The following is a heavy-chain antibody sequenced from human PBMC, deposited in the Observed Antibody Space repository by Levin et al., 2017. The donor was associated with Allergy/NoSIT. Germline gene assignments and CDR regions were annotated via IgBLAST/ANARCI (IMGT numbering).Heavy chain of an antibody. J-gene: IGHJ5*02. Sequence: GGSLRLSCAASGFTFSSYGMHWVRQSPGKGLEWVAVISYDESNKNYADSVKGRFTISRDNSKNTIYLQMNSLRADDTAVYYCAKDPNMDSGSLNWFDPWGQGTLVTVSS. CDR1: GFTFSSYG. CDR2: ISYDESNK. D-gene: IGHD3-10*01. V-gene: IGHV3-30*18. CDR3: AKDPNMDSGSLNWFDP.